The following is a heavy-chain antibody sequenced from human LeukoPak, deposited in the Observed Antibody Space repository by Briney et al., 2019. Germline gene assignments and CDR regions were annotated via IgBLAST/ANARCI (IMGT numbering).Heavy chain of an antibody. D-gene: IGHD1-26*01. CDR1: GGSISSYY. V-gene: IGHV4-59*01. CDR2: IYYSGST. CDR3: ARDQRGIVGATVGFDY. Sequence: SETLSLTCTVSGGSISSYYWSWIRQPPGKGLEWIGYIYYSGSTNYNPSLKSRVSISVDTSKNQFSLKLSSVTAADTAVYYCARDQRGIVGATVGFDYWGQGTLVTVSS. J-gene: IGHJ4*02.